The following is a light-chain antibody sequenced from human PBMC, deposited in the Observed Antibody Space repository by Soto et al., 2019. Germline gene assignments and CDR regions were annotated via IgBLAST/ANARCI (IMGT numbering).Light chain of an antibody. V-gene: IGKV3-20*01. CDR3: QQYGDSPRS. J-gene: IGKJ1*01. CDR2: GAS. CDR1: QSVSGNF. Sequence: EIVLTQSPGTLSLSPGERATLSCRVSQSVSGNFLAWYQGEPGQAPRLLIYGASSRATGIPDRFSVSGSGTDFTLTISRLEPGDFAVYYCQQYGDSPRSFGQGTKVDIK.